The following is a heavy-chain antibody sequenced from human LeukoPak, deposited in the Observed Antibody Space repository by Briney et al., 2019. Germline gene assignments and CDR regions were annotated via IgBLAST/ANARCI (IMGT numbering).Heavy chain of an antibody. CDR3: ARRPDGTSHFDY. CDR1: GGSIRSYF. Sequence: SETLSLTCTVSGGSIRSYFWSWIRQPPGNGLEWIGYVYYSGSTNYNPSLKSRVTISVDTSKKQFSLKLSSVTAADTAVYYCARRPDGTSHFDYWGQGTLVTVSS. J-gene: IGHJ4*02. CDR2: VYYSGST. V-gene: IGHV4-59*08. D-gene: IGHD6-6*01.